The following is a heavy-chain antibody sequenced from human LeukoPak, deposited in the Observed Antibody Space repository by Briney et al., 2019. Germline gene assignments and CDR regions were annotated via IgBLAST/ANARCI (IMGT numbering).Heavy chain of an antibody. CDR2: INPRGGTT. CDR1: GYTFISYY. D-gene: IGHD6-13*01. J-gene: IGHJ4*02. Sequence: ASVTVSCKASGYTFISYYIHWVRQAPGRGLEWMGIINPRGGTTSYAQKFQGRVTMTRDTSTGTVYMEVSSLRSEDTAVYYCARGIATAGYDYWGQGTLVTVSS. CDR3: ARGIATAGYDY. V-gene: IGHV1-46*01.